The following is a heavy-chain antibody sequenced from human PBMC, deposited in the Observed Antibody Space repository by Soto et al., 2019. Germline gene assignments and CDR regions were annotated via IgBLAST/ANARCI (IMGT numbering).Heavy chain of an antibody. J-gene: IGHJ4*02. Sequence: GSLRLSCAASGFTFSSYAMHWVRQAPGKGLEWVAVISYDGSNKYYADSVKGRFTVSRDNSKNTLYLQMNSLRPEDTAVYYCATEDMPAAGTTPHIWVLGTLVTVSS. CDR2: ISYDGSNK. CDR1: GFTFSSYA. V-gene: IGHV3-30-3*01. D-gene: IGHD1-7*01. CDR3: ATEDMPAAGTTPHI.